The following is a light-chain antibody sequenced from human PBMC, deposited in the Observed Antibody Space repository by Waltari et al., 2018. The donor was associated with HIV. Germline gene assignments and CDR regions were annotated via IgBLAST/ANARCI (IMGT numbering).Light chain of an antibody. CDR2: GDT. CDR1: SSNIGAGYD. Sequence: QSVLTQAPSVSGAPGQRVTISCSGRSSNIGAGYDVPWYQQRPGTAPKLLIYGDTNRPSGVPDRFSGSKSGTSASLVITGLQADDEADYYCQSFDSSLSSSVVFGGGTKLTVL. J-gene: IGLJ2*01. CDR3: QSFDSSLSSSVV. V-gene: IGLV1-40*01.